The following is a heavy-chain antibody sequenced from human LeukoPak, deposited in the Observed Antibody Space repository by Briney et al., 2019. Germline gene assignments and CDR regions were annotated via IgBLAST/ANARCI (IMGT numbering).Heavy chain of an antibody. V-gene: IGHV1-18*01. J-gene: IGHJ4*02. CDR1: GYTFTSYG. CDR3: ARARDGYNLYIDY. CDR2: ISAYNGNT. Sequence: ASVKVSCKASGYTFTSYGISWVRQAPGQGLEWMGWISAYNGNTNYAQKLQGRVTMTTDTSTSTAYIELRSLRSDDTAVYYCARARDGYNLYIDYWGQGTLVTVSS. D-gene: IGHD5-24*01.